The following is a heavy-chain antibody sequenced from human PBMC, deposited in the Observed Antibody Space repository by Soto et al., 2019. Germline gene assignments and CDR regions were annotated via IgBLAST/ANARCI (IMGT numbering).Heavy chain of an antibody. V-gene: IGHV4-30-4*01. D-gene: IGHD3-9*01. Sequence: SETLSLTCTFSGGSVSSGDYYLSWIRQPPGKGLEWIGFLYYSGSTYYNPSLKSRVAISVDTSKNQFSLNLSSVTAADTAVYYCARTYYDILTGYSVDYWGQGTLVTVSS. CDR2: LYYSGST. J-gene: IGHJ4*02. CDR1: GGSVSSGDYY. CDR3: ARTYYDILTGYSVDY.